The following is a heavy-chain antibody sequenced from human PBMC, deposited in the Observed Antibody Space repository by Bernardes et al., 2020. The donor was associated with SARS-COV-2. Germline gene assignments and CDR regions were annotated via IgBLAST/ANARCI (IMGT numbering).Heavy chain of an antibody. D-gene: IGHD3-22*01. CDR3: ARVREEYYYDSSGYGFPEYYLDC. Sequence: SETLSLTCTVSGGSISSYYWSWIRQPPGKGLEWIGYNYYSGSTNYNPSLKSRVTISVDTSKNQFSLKLSSVTAADTAVYYCARVREEYYYDSSGYGFPEYYLDCWGQGTLVTVSS. J-gene: IGHJ4*02. CDR1: GGSISSYY. V-gene: IGHV4-59*01. CDR2: NYYSGST.